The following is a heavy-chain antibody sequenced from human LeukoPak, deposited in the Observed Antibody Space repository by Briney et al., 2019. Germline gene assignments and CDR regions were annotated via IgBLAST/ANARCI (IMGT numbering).Heavy chain of an antibody. D-gene: IGHD3-22*01. J-gene: IGHJ2*01. CDR2: ISYSGTI. Sequence: KPSETLSLTCSVSGGSISSGGYYWSWIRQHPGKGLEWIGYISYSGTIYYNPSLKSRVTISVDTSKNQYSLKVSSVTAADTAVYHCARARAGGGYNYWYFDLRGRGTQVTVSS. CDR3: ARARAGGGYNYWYFDL. V-gene: IGHV4-31*03. CDR1: GGSISSGGYY.